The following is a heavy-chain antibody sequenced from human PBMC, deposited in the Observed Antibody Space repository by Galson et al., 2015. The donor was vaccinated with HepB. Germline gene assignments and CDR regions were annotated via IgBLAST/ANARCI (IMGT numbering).Heavy chain of an antibody. Sequence: SLRLSCAASGFTFSGSAMHWVRQASGKGLEWVGRIRSKANSYATAYAASVKGRFTISRDDSKNTAYLQMNSLKTEDTAVYYCTRQDSSGWEPTWYHYYYGMDVWGQGTTVTVSS. CDR1: GFTFSGSA. CDR2: IRSKANSYAT. V-gene: IGHV3-73*01. D-gene: IGHD6-19*01. J-gene: IGHJ6*02. CDR3: TRQDSSGWEPTWYHYYYGMDV.